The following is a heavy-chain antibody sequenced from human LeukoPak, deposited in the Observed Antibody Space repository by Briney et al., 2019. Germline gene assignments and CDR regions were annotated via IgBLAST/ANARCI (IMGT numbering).Heavy chain of an antibody. CDR3: ARAGYSSTWYSIRLDY. J-gene: IGHJ4*02. CDR1: GSTFSSYG. Sequence: GRSLRLSCAASGSTFSSYGMHWVRQAPGKGLEWVAVIWYDGSNKYYADSVKGRFTISRDNSKNTLYLQMGSLRSEDMAVYYCARAGYSSTWYSIRLDYWGQGTLVTVSS. V-gene: IGHV3-33*01. D-gene: IGHD6-13*01. CDR2: IWYDGSNK.